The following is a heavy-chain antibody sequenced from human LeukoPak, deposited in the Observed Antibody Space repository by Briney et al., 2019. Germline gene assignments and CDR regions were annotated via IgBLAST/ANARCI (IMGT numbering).Heavy chain of an antibody. J-gene: IGHJ5*02. CDR2: ISSGAST. V-gene: IGHV3-23*01. CDR3: AKGGYYDSRFDP. D-gene: IGHD3-22*01. CDR1: GFTFRSYA. Sequence: QPGGSLRLSCAASGFTFRSYAMSWVRQAAGKGLEWVSVISSGASTYYADSVKGRFTISRDNSKNTLYLQMNSLRAEDTAVYYCAKGGYYDSRFDPWGQGTLVTVSS.